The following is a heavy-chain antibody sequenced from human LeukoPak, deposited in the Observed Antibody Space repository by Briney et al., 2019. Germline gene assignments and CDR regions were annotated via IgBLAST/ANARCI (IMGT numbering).Heavy chain of an antibody. CDR2: INPSDGRT. V-gene: IGHV1-46*01. D-gene: IGHD5-18*01. CDR3: ARAIGPRPLHLWASAFDD. CDR1: GYTFTNYY. J-gene: IGHJ4*02. Sequence: ASVKVSCKASGYTFTNYYMHWVRQAPGQGLEWMGIINPSDGRTSYGQKVQGRVTMTRDTSTSTVYMELSSLRSEDTAVYYCARAIGPRPLHLWASAFDDWGQGTLVTVSS.